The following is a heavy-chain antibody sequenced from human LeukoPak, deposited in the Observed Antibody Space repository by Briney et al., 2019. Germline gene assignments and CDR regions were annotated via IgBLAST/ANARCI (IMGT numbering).Heavy chain of an antibody. CDR1: GFTFSDYY. CDR3: AREGDLMVQGLGY. D-gene: IGHD3-10*01. CDR2: ISSSGNTI. J-gene: IGHJ4*02. Sequence: GGSLRLSCAASGFTFSDYYVSWIRQAPGKGLEWVSYISSSGNTIFYADSVKGRFTVSRDNAKNSLYLQMNSLRAEDTAVYYCAREGDLMVQGLGYCGQGTLVTVSS. V-gene: IGHV3-11*01.